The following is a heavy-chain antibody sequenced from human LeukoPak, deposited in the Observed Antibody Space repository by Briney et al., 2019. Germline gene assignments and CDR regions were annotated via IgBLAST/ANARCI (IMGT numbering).Heavy chain of an antibody. V-gene: IGHV3-23*01. Sequence: GGSLRLSCAASGFTFSSYSMTRVRQAPGKGLEWVSGITGSGGSTYHAESVKGRFTISRDNSKNTLYLEMNSLRAEDTAVYFCATRPASETYYAVFDYWGQGTLVTVSS. D-gene: IGHD1-26*01. CDR2: ITGSGGST. CDR3: ATRPASETYYAVFDY. CDR1: GFTFSSYS. J-gene: IGHJ4*02.